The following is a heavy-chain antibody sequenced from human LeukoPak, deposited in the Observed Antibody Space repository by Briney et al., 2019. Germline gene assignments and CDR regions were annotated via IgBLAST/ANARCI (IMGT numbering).Heavy chain of an antibody. J-gene: IGHJ5*02. D-gene: IGHD6-13*01. V-gene: IGHV4-4*02. CDR2: IYHSGST. CDR1: GGSISSGNW. Sequence: PSGTLSLTCAVSGGSISSGNWWRWVRQPPGKGLEWIGEIYHSGSTNYNPSLKSRVTISVDKSKNQFSLKLSSVTAADTAVYYCARKISAAGSRWFDPWGQGTLVTVSS. CDR3: ARKISAAGSRWFDP.